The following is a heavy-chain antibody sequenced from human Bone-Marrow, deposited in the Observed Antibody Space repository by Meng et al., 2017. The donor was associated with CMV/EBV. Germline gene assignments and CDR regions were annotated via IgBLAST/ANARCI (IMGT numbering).Heavy chain of an antibody. J-gene: IGHJ4*02. Sequence: GGSLRLPCAASGFTFSIYAMHWVRQAPGKGLEYVSAISSNGRSTYFADSVKGRFAISRDTSKNTLFLQMGSLRPEDMAVYYCARACSGGSCYDYWGRGTLATVSS. CDR2: ISSNGRST. CDR1: GFTFSIYA. CDR3: ARACSGGSCYDY. D-gene: IGHD2-15*01. V-gene: IGHV3-64*02.